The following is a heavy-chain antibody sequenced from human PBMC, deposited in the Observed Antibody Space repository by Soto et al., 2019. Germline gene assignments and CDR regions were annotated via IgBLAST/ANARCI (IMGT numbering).Heavy chain of an antibody. Sequence: EVQLVESGGGLIQPGGSLILSCAASGFTFSNSWMSWVRQAPGKGLEWVSNIKHDGDEEYYVDSVKGRFTISRDNAKNSLYLQMNNLRAEDTAMYYCARDRGGWYSAFDLWGQGTLVTVSS. CDR3: ARDRGGWYSAFDL. V-gene: IGHV3-7*03. CDR1: GFTFSNSW. D-gene: IGHD6-19*01. J-gene: IGHJ3*01. CDR2: IKHDGDEE.